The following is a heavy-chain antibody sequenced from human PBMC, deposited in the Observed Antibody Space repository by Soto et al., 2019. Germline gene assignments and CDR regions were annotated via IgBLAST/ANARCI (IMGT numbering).Heavy chain of an antibody. D-gene: IGHD2-8*01. CDR1: GGTFSSYT. V-gene: IGHV1-69*02. CDR2: IIPILGIA. J-gene: IGHJ6*02. Sequence: SVKVSCKASGGTFSSYTISWVRQAPGQGLEWMGRIIPILGIANYAQKFQGRVTITADKSTSTAYMELSSLRSEDTAVYYCARPVYYGEVFRNYYGMDVWGQGTKVTVS. CDR3: ARPVYYGEVFRNYYGMDV.